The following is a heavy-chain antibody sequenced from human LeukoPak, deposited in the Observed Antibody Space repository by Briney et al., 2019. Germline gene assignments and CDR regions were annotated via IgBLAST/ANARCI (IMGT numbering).Heavy chain of an antibody. CDR2: INGNSDTM. Sequence: PGGSLRLSCAASGFTFSRDWMSWVRQAPGKGLEWVSCINGNSDTMYYVDSVKGRLTISRDNAKNSLYLQMNSLRAEDTAVYYCARRGYSGFLDYWGQGTLVTVSS. J-gene: IGHJ4*02. D-gene: IGHD5-12*01. CDR1: GFTFSRDW. V-gene: IGHV3-48*04. CDR3: ARRGYSGFLDY.